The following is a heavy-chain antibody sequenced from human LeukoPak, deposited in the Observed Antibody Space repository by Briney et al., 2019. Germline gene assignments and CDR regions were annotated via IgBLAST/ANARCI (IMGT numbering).Heavy chain of an antibody. CDR2: MNPNSGNT. CDR3: ARDLVSTVTTRVY. V-gene: IGHV1-8*01. J-gene: IGHJ4*02. Sequence: ASVKVSCKASGYTFTSYDINWVRQATGQGLEWMGWMNPNSGNTGYAQKFQGRVTMTRDTSTSTVYMELSSLRSEDTAVYYCARDLVSTVTTRVYWGQGTLVTVSS. D-gene: IGHD4-17*01. CDR1: GYTFTSYD.